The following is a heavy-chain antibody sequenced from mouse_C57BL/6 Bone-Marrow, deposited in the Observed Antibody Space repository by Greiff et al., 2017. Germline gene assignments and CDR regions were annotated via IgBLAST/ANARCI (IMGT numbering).Heavy chain of an antibody. CDR3: ARTYYGNYVVFAY. CDR2: ISIGNGYT. Sequence: VQLQQSGAELVRPGSSVKMSCKTSGYTFTSYGINWVKQRPGQGLEWIGYISIGNGYTEYNEKLKGQATLTSDTSSSTAYMQLSSLTSEDSAIYVCARTYYGNYVVFAYWGQGTLVTVSA. CDR1: GYTFTSYG. V-gene: IGHV1-58*01. D-gene: IGHD2-1*01. J-gene: IGHJ3*01.